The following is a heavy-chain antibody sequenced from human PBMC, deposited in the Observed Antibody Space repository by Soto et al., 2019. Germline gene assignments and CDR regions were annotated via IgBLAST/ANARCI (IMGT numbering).Heavy chain of an antibody. CDR1: GFTFTSAW. J-gene: IGHJ6*02. V-gene: IGHV3-15*01. D-gene: IGHD2-8*02. CDR2: IKSYVDGGTT. Sequence: GGSLRLSCAASGFTFTSAWMSWVRQAPGKGLEWVGRIKSYVDGGTTDYAAPVKGRFTISRDDSKNTVYLQMNSLKTEDTAIYYCLEYWHGMDVWGQGTTVTVSS. CDR3: LEYWHGMDV.